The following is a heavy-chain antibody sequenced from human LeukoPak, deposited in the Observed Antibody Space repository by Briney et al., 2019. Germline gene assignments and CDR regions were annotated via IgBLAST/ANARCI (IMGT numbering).Heavy chain of an antibody. D-gene: IGHD6-6*01. CDR2: IYYSGRT. CDR1: GGSIGSSNW. J-gene: IGHJ6*03. Sequence: SGTLSLTCGVSGGSIGSSNWWSWVRQPPGKGLEWIGEIYYSGRTNYNPSLKNRVTMSVDKSNNQFSLKLSSVTAADTALYYCARDFSSSSTVYYYYYMDVWGKGTTVTVSS. V-gene: IGHV4-4*02. CDR3: ARDFSSSSTVYYYYYMDV.